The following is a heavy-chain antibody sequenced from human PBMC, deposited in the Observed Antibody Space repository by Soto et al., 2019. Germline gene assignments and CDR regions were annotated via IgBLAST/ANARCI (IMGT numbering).Heavy chain of an antibody. CDR2: ISAYNGNT. V-gene: IGHV1-18*01. CDR3: ATPQTTVTTAVADYGMDV. J-gene: IGHJ6*02. D-gene: IGHD4-17*01. CDR1: GYTFTSYG. Sequence: ASVKVSCKASGYTFTSYGISRVRQAPGQGLEWMGWISAYNGNTNYAQKLQGRVTMTTDTSTSTAYMELRSLRSDDTAVYYCATPQTTVTTAVADYGMDVWGQGTTVTVSS.